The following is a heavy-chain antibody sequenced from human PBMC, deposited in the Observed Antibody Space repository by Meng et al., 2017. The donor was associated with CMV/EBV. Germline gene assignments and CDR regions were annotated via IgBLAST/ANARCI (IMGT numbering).Heavy chain of an antibody. CDR3: ARSLEDIVVVPAALVSHDFDY. J-gene: IGHJ4*02. CDR2: INPNSGGT. Sequence: ASVKVSCKASGYTFTGYYMHWVRQAPGQGLEWMGWINPNSGGTNYAQKFQGRVTMTRDTSISTAYMELSRLRSDDTAVYYWARSLEDIVVVPAALVSHDFDYWGQGTLVTVSS. V-gene: IGHV1-2*02. D-gene: IGHD2-2*01. CDR1: GYTFTGYY.